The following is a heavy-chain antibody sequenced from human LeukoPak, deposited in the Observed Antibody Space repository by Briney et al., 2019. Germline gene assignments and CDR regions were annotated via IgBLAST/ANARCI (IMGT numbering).Heavy chain of an antibody. CDR2: IYTSGST. V-gene: IGHV4-61*02. CDR1: GGSISGGSYY. D-gene: IGHD6-19*01. Sequence: SQTLSLTCTVSGGSISGGSYYWSWIRQPAGKGLEWIGRIYTSGSTNYNPSLKSRVTISVDTSKNQFSLKLSSVTAADTAVYYCARAPPIAVAGTGWFDPWGQGTLVTVSS. CDR3: ARAPPIAVAGTGWFDP. J-gene: IGHJ5*02.